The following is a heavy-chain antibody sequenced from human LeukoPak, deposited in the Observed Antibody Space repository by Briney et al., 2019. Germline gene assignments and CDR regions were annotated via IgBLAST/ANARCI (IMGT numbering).Heavy chain of an antibody. J-gene: IGHJ4*02. V-gene: IGHV3-66*01. D-gene: IGHD2-21*02. CDR1: GFTVSSNY. CDR3: ARSPYCGGDCYYAY. CDR2: IYSGGST. Sequence: GGSLRLSCAASGFTVSSNYMSWVRQAPGKGLEWVSVIYSGGSTYYADSVKGRFTISRDNSKNTLYLQMNSLRAEDTAVYYCARSPYCGGDCYYAYWGQGTLVTVSS.